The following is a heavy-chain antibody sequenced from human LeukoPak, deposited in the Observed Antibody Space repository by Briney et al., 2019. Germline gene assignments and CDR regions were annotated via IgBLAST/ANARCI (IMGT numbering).Heavy chain of an antibody. D-gene: IGHD2-2*01. CDR3: ARVVVVPAAIKGVWFDP. CDR1: GGSISSYY. Sequence: SETLSLTCTVSGGSISSYYWSWIRQPPGKGLEWLGYIYYSGSTNYNPSLKSRVTISVDTSKNQFSLKLSSVTAADTAVYYCARVVVVPAAIKGVWFDPWGQGTLVTVSS. V-gene: IGHV4-59*01. J-gene: IGHJ5*02. CDR2: IYYSGST.